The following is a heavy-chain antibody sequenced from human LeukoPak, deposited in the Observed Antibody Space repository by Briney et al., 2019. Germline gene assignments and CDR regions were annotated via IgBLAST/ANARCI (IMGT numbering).Heavy chain of an antibody. J-gene: IGHJ4*02. Sequence: PGGSLKLSCAASGFTFSDSAIHWVRQASGKGLEWVGRIRGKGFSDPPAYAASVKDRFTISRDDSESTAYLQMNSLRAEDTAAYYCAKSLRAISDSGGYYSFSDYWGQGTLVTVSS. V-gene: IGHV3-73*01. CDR1: GFTFSDSA. CDR3: AKSLRAISDSGGYYSFSDY. CDR2: IRGKGFSDPP. D-gene: IGHD3-22*01.